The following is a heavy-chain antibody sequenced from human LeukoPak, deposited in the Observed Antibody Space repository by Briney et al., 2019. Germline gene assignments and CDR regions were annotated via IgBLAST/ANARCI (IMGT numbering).Heavy chain of an antibody. J-gene: IGHJ4*02. CDR1: GGSISGYY. Sequence: SETLSLTCTVSGGSISGYYWSWIRQPPGKGLEWIGSIYYSGSTYYNPSLKSRVTISVDTSKNQFSLKLSSVTAADTAVYYCARFAVVINLYYFDYWGQGTLVTVSS. D-gene: IGHD3-3*01. CDR3: ARFAVVINLYYFDY. CDR2: IYYSGST. V-gene: IGHV4-39*07.